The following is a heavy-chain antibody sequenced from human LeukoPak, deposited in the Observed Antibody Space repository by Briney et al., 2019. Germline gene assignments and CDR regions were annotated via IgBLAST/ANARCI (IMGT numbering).Heavy chain of an antibody. Sequence: PGGSLRLSCAASGFTFSSYSMNWVRQAPGKGLEWVSSISSSSSYIYYADSVKGRFTISRDNAKNSLYLQMNNLRAEDTAVYYCARGARFLEWLGAFDIWGQGTMVTVSS. V-gene: IGHV3-21*01. CDR2: ISSSSSYI. CDR3: ARGARFLEWLGAFDI. CDR1: GFTFSSYS. D-gene: IGHD3-3*01. J-gene: IGHJ3*02.